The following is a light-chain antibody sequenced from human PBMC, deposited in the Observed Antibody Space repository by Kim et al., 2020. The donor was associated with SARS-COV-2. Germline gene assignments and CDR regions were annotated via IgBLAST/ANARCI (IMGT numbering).Light chain of an antibody. CDR1: KIGSKN. CDR3: QVWDSSTVV. CDR2: KDS. Sequence: VAWRKTARISWGENKIGSKNVHWYQQRPGQARVLVIYKDSNRPSGIPERFSGSNSGNTATLTISRAQAGDEADYYCQVWDSSTVVFGGGTQLTVL. V-gene: IGLV3-9*01. J-gene: IGLJ2*01.